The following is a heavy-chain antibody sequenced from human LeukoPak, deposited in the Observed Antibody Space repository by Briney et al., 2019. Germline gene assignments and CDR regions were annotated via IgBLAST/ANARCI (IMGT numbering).Heavy chain of an antibody. V-gene: IGHV3-7*04. CDR2: IKQDGSEK. CDR3: AREHHYYGSGSFDY. CDR1: GFTSSSYW. D-gene: IGHD3-10*01. J-gene: IGHJ4*02. Sequence: GGSLRLSCAASGFTSSSYWMSWVRQAPGKGLEWVANIKQDGSEKYYVDSVKGRFTISRDNAKNSLYLQMNSLRAEDTAVYYCAREHHYYGSGSFDYWGQGTLVTVSS.